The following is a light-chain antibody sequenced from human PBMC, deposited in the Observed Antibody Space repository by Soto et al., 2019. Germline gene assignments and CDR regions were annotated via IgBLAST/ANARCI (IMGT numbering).Light chain of an antibody. J-gene: IGKJ4*01. V-gene: IGKV1-27*01. Sequence: DIQMTQSPSSLSASVGDRVTITCRASQGIRNYLAWYQQKPGKVPKLLIYAASTLQSGVPSRFSGSGSGTDFTLTISSLQPEDVAIYYCQKYNSAPTFGGGTKVEIK. CDR2: AAS. CDR1: QGIRNY. CDR3: QKYNSAPT.